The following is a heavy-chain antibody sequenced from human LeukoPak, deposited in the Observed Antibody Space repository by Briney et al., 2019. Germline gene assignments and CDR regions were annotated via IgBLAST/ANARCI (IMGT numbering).Heavy chain of an antibody. CDR1: GGSISSSY. Sequence: SETLSLTCTVSGGSISSSYWSWIRQPPGKGLEWIDYIYYSGSTNYNPSLKSRVSMSIDTSKSQLSLKLTSVTAADTAVYYCARGYYDSNGYSNTFDIWVQGTMVTVSS. V-gene: IGHV4-59*01. CDR2: IYYSGST. CDR3: ARGYYDSNGYSNTFDI. J-gene: IGHJ3*02. D-gene: IGHD3-22*01.